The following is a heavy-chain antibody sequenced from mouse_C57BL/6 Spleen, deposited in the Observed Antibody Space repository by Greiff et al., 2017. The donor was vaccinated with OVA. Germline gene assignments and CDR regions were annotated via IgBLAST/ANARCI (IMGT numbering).Heavy chain of an antibody. CDR3: ARHPFYYDYDVAY. V-gene: IGHV5-6*01. D-gene: IGHD2-4*01. Sequence: EVQVVESGGDLVKPGGSLKLSCAASGFTFSSYGMSWVRQTPDKRLEWVATISSGGSYTYYPDSVKGRFTISRDNAKNTLYLQMSSLKSEDTAMYYCARHPFYYDYDVAYWGQGTLVTVSA. J-gene: IGHJ3*01. CDR2: ISSGGSYT. CDR1: GFTFSSYG.